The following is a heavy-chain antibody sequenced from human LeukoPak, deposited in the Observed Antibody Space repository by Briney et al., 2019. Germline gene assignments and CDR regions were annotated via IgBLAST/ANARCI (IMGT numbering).Heavy chain of an antibody. CDR2: IRYDGSNK. D-gene: IGHD4-17*01. CDR1: GFTFSSYG. J-gene: IGHJ6*03. V-gene: IGHV3-30*02. CDR3: AKAASKRTDYGDYAFYYYMDV. Sequence: GGSLRLSCAASGFTFSSYGMHWVRQAPGKGLEWVAFIRYDGSNKYYADSVKGRFTISRDNSKNTLYLRMNSLRAEDTAVYYCAKAASKRTDYGDYAFYYYMDVWGKGTTVTISS.